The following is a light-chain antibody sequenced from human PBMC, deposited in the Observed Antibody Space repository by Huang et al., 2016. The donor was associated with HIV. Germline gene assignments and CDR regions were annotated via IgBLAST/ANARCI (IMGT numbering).Light chain of an antibody. CDR3: QHYNNWPPWT. CDR2: GAS. V-gene: IGKV3D-15*01. Sequence: EIVMTQSPATLSVSPGERATLSCRASQGVSNNIAWYQQKPGQTPRLLIHGASTRATGIAAKFSGSGSGTDFTLTITSLQPEDSAVYYCQHYNNWPPWTFGPGTQVEI. J-gene: IGKJ1*01. CDR1: QGVSNN.